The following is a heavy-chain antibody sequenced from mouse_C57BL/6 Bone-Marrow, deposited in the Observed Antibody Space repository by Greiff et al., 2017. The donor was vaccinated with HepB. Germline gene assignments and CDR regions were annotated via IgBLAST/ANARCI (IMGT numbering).Heavy chain of an antibody. CDR1: GFTFSSYA. CDR3: KRETNANLYYYAMDY. J-gene: IGHJ4*01. CDR2: ISSGGDYS. D-gene: IGHD6-1*01. Sequence: DVQLVESGEGLAKPGGSLKLSCAASGFTFSSYAMSWVRQTPEKRLEWVAYISSGGDYSYYADTVKGRFTISRDNARNTLYLQMSSLKSEDTAMYYCKRETNANLYYYAMDYWGQGTSVTVSS. V-gene: IGHV5-9-1*02.